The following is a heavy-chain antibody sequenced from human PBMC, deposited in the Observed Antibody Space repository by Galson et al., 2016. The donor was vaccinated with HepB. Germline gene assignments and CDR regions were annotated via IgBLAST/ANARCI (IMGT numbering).Heavy chain of an antibody. Sequence: SLRLSCAASGFTFSSFAMSWVRRVPGKGLEWVSAISGRGDRIRYAESVKGRFIISRDNSKNTLDVEMKNPRFEETAVYYCAKAGWYGELLYGHFDFWGQGTLVTVSS. D-gene: IGHD3-10*01. CDR2: ISGRGDRI. CDR1: GFTFSSFA. CDR3: AKAGWYGELLYGHFDF. V-gene: IGHV3-23*01. J-gene: IGHJ4*02.